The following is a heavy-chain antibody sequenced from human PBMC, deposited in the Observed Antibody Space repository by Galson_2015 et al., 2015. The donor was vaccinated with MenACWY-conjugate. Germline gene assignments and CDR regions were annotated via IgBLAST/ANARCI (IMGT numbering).Heavy chain of an antibody. J-gene: IGHJ6*02. CDR1: DGSLTGAS. Sequence: ETLSLTCGVHDGSLTGASWSWIRQPPGKGLEWIGEINHVGDTDYSPSLRGRVTISLDTSKNQFSLRLSSVTAADTAVYYCARLVTRGITIFGAHPRASYGLDVWGQGTTVTVSS. D-gene: IGHD3-3*01. V-gene: IGHV4-34*01. CDR3: ARLVTRGITIFGAHPRASYGLDV. CDR2: INHVGDT.